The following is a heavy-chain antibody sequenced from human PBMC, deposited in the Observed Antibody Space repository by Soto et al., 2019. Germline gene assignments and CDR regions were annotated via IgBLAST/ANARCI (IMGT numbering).Heavy chain of an antibody. CDR2: IYHSGST. Sequence: QVQLQESGPGLVKPSGTLSLTCAVSGGSISSSNWWSWVRQPPGKGLEWIGEIYHSGSTNYNPSLLRRVHISVDKSTNQFSLKLRPGPAADTAVYYCARVYGISPSCYTSRVDPWGQGTLVAVSS. D-gene: IGHD2-2*01. CDR3: ARVYGISPSCYTSRVDP. J-gene: IGHJ5*02. V-gene: IGHV4-4*02. CDR1: GGSISSSNW.